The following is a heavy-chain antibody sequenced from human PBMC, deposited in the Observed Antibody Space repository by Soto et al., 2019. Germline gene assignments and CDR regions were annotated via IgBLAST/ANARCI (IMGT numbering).Heavy chain of an antibody. J-gene: IGHJ5*02. Sequence: SQTLSLTYAVYGGSFSGYYWSWIRQPPGKGLEWIGEINHSGSTNYNPSLKSRVTISVDTSKNQFSLKLSSVTAADTAVYYCARYGRVVIRSANWFAPWSQGNLVPV. CDR2: INHSGST. D-gene: IGHD3-22*01. CDR1: GGSFSGYY. V-gene: IGHV4-34*01. CDR3: ARYGRVVIRSANWFAP.